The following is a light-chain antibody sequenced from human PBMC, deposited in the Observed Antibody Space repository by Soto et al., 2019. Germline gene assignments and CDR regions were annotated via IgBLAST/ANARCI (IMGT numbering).Light chain of an antibody. CDR2: DAS. V-gene: IGKV1-9*01. Sequence: DIQLTQSPSLLSASVGDRVTITCRASHDISTYLAWYKQKPGEAPKLLIYDASALPRGVPSRFSGSGSGTKFTLTIASLKPDDFATYYCQQYETFSGTFGPGTKVDIK. CDR1: HDISTY. CDR3: QQYETFSGT. J-gene: IGKJ1*01.